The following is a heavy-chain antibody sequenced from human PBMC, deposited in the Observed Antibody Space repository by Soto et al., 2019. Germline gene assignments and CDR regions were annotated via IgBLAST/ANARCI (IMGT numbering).Heavy chain of an antibody. CDR2: IDPSDSYT. CDR1: GYSFTSYW. CDR3: ARLEIPEVVIAYPRMDV. V-gene: IGHV5-10-1*01. D-gene: IGHD3-22*01. J-gene: IGHJ6*02. Sequence: PGESLKISCKGSGYSFTSYWISWVRQMPGKGLEWMGRIDPSDSYTNYSPSFQGHVTISADKSISTAYLQWSSLKASDTAMYYCARLEIPEVVIAYPRMDVWGQGTTVTVSS.